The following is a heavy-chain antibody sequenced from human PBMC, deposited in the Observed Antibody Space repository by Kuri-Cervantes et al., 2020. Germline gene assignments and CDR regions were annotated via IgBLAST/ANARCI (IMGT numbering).Heavy chain of an antibody. V-gene: IGHV1-3*01. CDR3: ARPAGYYYDSSAAFDI. CDR1: GYTFTSYD. J-gene: IGHJ3*02. Sequence: ASVKVSCKASGYTFTSYDINWVRQATGQRLEWMGWINAGIGNTKYSQKFQGRVTITRDTSASTAYMELSSLRSEDTAVYYCARPAGYYYDSSAAFDIWGQGTMVTVSS. CDR2: INAGIGNT. D-gene: IGHD3-22*01.